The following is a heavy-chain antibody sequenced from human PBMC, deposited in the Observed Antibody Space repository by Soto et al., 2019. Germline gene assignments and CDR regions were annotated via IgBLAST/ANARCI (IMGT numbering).Heavy chain of an antibody. V-gene: IGHV4-59*08. D-gene: IGHD2-15*01. CDR2: IYYSGST. CDR3: AIRSLVAAPYYFDY. Sequence: PSETLSLTCTVSGGSISSYYWSWIWQPPGKGLEWIGYIYYSGSTNYNPSLKSRVTISVDTSKNQFSLKLSSVTAADTAVYYCAIRSLVAAPYYFDYWGQGTLVTVSS. CDR1: GGSISSYY. J-gene: IGHJ4*02.